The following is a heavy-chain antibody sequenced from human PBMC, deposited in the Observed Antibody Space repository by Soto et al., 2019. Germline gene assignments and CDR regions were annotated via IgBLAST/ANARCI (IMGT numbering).Heavy chain of an antibody. Sequence: GGSLRLSCAASGFTFSSYGMHWVRQAPGKGLEWVAVLWYDGSNKYYADSVKGRFTISRDNSKNTLYLQMNSLRAEDTAVYYCASETSWGDYGDDAFDIWGQGTMVTVSS. J-gene: IGHJ3*02. CDR1: GFTFSSYG. CDR2: LWYDGSNK. CDR3: ASETSWGDYGDDAFDI. D-gene: IGHD4-17*01. V-gene: IGHV3-33*01.